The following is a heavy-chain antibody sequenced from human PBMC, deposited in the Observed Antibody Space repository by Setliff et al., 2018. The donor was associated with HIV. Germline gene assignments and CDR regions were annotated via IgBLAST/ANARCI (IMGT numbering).Heavy chain of an antibody. Sequence: ASVKVSCKVSGFTLTELSMHWVRQAPGKGLEWMGSFNPEDGKTIYAQKFQGRVTMIEDTSTDTAYMELSSLRSEDTAVYYCTTGLPLFCSGGSCLFDFWGQGTQVTVS. CDR2: FNPEDGKT. D-gene: IGHD2-15*01. J-gene: IGHJ4*02. CDR1: GFTLTELS. CDR3: TTGLPLFCSGGSCLFDF. V-gene: IGHV1-24*01.